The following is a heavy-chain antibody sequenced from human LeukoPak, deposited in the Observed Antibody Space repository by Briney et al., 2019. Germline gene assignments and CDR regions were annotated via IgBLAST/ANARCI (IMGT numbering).Heavy chain of an antibody. V-gene: IGHV4-59*01. J-gene: IGHJ4*02. CDR1: GGXISSYY. CDR2: IYDSGNT. CDR3: AKGEGDY. Sequence: SETLSLTCTVSGGXISSYYWSWIRQPPGKGLEWIGYIYDSGNTNYNPSLRSRVTISVDTSKNQFSLKVRSVTAADTAVYYCAKGEGDYWGQGTLVTVSS. D-gene: IGHD2-21*01.